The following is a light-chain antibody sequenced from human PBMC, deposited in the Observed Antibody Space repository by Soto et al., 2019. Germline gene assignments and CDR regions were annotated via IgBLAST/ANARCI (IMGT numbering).Light chain of an antibody. Sequence: QSVLTQPASVSGSPGQAITISCTGSSSDVGSYDLVSWYQQHPGNVPKLMIYEVTKRPSGVSNRFSASKSGNTASLTISGLQAGDEANYYCCSYSASSVVIFGGGTKLTVL. CDR2: EVT. CDR3: CSYSASSVVI. J-gene: IGLJ2*01. V-gene: IGLV2-23*02. CDR1: SSDVGSYDL.